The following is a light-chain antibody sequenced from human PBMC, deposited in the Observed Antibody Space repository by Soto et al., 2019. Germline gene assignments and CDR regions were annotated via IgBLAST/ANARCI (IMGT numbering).Light chain of an antibody. V-gene: IGLV8-61*01. CDR3: VLYMGSGMGV. J-gene: IGLJ3*02. Sequence: QTVVTQEPSFSVSPGGTVTLTCGLSSGSVSSSYYPSWYQQTPGQAPRTLIYSTNIRSSGVPDRFSGSILGNKAALTITGAQADDEPDYYFVLYMGSGMGVFGGGTKL. CDR1: SGSVSSSYY. CDR2: STN.